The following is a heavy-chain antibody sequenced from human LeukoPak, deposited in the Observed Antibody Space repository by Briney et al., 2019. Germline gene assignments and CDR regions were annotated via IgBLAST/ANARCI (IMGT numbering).Heavy chain of an antibody. J-gene: IGHJ4*02. Sequence: SETLSLTCTVSGVSVSFGTYYWSWIRQPPGKGLEWVEYIYYTGTTNYNPSLKSRVSISVGTSKNQFSLKLSSVTAADTAVYYCASLDDYIWGSFTAAWGQGTLVTVSS. V-gene: IGHV4-61*01. CDR2: IYYTGTT. CDR3: ASLDDYIWGSFTAA. D-gene: IGHD3-16*01. CDR1: GVSVSFGTYY.